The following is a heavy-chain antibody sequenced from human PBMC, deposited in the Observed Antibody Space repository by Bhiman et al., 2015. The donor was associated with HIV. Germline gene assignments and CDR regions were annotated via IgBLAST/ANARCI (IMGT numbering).Heavy chain of an antibody. V-gene: IGHV3-66*01. CDR3: ARDRTLTAYDAFDI. D-gene: IGHD2-21*02. J-gene: IGHJ3*02. CDR1: GFIVSSNY. Sequence: EVQLVESGGGLVQPGGSLRLSCAASGFIVSSNYMSWVRQAPGKGLEWVSIIYSGGNTYYADSVKGRFTISRDSFKNTLYLQMNILRVEDTAVYYCARDRTLTAYDAFDIWGQGTLVTVSS. CDR2: IYSGGNT.